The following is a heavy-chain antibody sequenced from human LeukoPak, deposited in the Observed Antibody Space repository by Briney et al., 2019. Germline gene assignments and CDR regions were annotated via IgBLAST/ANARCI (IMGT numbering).Heavy chain of an antibody. D-gene: IGHD4-23*01. V-gene: IGHV4-59*01. Sequence: SETLSLTCTVSGGSISSYLWSWIRQPPGKGLEWMGYVYYNGSAIYSPSLKSRATLSVDMSNNQFSPHLRSVTAADTAVYFCARHRFYGGNLNWFDPWGQGTLVTVSS. J-gene: IGHJ5*02. CDR1: GGSISSYL. CDR3: ARHRFYGGNLNWFDP. CDR2: VYYNGSA.